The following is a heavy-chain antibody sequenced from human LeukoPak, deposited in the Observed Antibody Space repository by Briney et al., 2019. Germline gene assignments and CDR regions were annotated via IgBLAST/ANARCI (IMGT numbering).Heavy chain of an antibody. Sequence: GGSLRLSCVASGFTFNNYAMSWVRQAPGQGLERVSAISSGGSTSYADSAKGRFTISRDNSQDTLSLQMNSLRVEDTAVYYCAKERRAYDPWYFDLWGRGTLVTVSS. V-gene: IGHV3-23*01. CDR1: GFTFNNYA. D-gene: IGHD5-12*01. CDR3: AKERRAYDPWYFDL. J-gene: IGHJ2*01. CDR2: ISSGGST.